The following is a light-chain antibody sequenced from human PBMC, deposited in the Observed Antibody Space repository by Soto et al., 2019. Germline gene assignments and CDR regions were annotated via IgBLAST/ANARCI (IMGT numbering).Light chain of an antibody. Sequence: DIEMTQSPSSLSASAGDRVTLTCRASQGISNYLAWYQQKPGKVPKLVIYGASAMQSGVPSRFSGSGSGTDFTLTIGSLQPEDVATYYCQTYNSAPLTFGGGTRVEIK. V-gene: IGKV1-27*01. J-gene: IGKJ4*01. CDR2: GAS. CDR1: QGISNY. CDR3: QTYNSAPLT.